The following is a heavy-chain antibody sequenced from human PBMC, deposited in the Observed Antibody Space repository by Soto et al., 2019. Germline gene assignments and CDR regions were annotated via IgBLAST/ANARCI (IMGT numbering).Heavy chain of an antibody. D-gene: IGHD4-17*01. CDR3: AITNDYGDFEYYFDY. Sequence: TGGSLRLSCAASGFTFSSYSMSWVCQAPGKGLEWVSAISGSGGSTYYADSVKGRFTISRDNSKNTLYLQMNSLRAEDTAVYYCAITNDYGDFEYYFDYWGQGTLVTVSS. CDR2: ISGSGGST. V-gene: IGHV3-23*01. CDR1: GFTFSSYS. J-gene: IGHJ4*02.